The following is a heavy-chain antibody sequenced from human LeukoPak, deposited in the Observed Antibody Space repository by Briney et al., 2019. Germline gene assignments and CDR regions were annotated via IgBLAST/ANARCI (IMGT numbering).Heavy chain of an antibody. CDR2: IYYSGST. CDR1: GGSISSYY. V-gene: IGHV4-59*01. CDR3: AGGGSLPDY. D-gene: IGHD2-15*01. J-gene: IGHJ4*02. Sequence: SETLSLTCTVPGGSISSYYWSWIRQPPGKGLEWIGYIYYSGSTNYNPSLKSRVTISVDTSKNQFSLKLSSVTAADTAVYYCAGGGSLPDYWGQGTLVTVSS.